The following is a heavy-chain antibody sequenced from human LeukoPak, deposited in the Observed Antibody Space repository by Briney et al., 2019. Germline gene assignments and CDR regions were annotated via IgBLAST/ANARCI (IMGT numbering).Heavy chain of an antibody. V-gene: IGHV4-39*01. CDR3: ARLLIYCSSTSCHFDY. CDR1: GGSISNYY. J-gene: IGHJ4*02. D-gene: IGHD2-2*01. Sequence: PSETLSLTCTVAGGSISNYYWGWIRQPPGKGLEWIGRIYYSGITYYNPSLKSRVTISVETSSNQFSLKLSSVTAADTAMYYCARLLIYCSSTSCHFDYWGQGTLVTVSS. CDR2: IYYSGIT.